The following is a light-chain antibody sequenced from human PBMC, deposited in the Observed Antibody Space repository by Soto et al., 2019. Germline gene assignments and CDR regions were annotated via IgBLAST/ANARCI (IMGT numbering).Light chain of an antibody. CDR2: LNSDGSH. Sequence: QAVLTQSPSASASLGASVKLTCTLSSGHSNYAIAWHQQQSEKGPGYLMKLNSDGSHSKGDGIPDRFSGSSSGAERYLTISSLQSEDEADYYCQTWGSGIVVFGGGTKLTVL. J-gene: IGLJ2*01. CDR3: QTWGSGIVV. V-gene: IGLV4-69*01. CDR1: SGHSNYA.